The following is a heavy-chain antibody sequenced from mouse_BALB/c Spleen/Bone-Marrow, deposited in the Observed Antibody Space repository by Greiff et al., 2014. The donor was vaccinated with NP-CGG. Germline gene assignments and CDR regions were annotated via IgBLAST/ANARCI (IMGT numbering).Heavy chain of an antibody. D-gene: IGHD1-1*01. Sequence: QVQLKESGAELVRPGASVKLSCKASGYTFTSYWINWVKQRPGQGLEWIGNIYPSDSYTNYNQKFKDKATLTVDKSSNTAYMQLSSPTSEDSAVYYCTRSYGSSYEYYFDYWGQGTTLTVSS. CDR2: IYPSDSYT. CDR1: GYTFTSYW. V-gene: IGHV1-69*02. CDR3: TRSYGSSYEYYFDY. J-gene: IGHJ2*01.